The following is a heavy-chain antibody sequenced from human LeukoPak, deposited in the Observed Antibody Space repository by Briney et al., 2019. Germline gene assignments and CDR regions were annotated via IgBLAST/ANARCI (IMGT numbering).Heavy chain of an antibody. CDR2: IGGRGGST. J-gene: IGHJ5*02. CDR1: GFKFSDFT. CDR3: GKEGGA. Sequence: GGSLRLSCAASGFKFSDFTMTWVRQAPGKGPEWVSAIGGRGGSTYYADSVGGRFTISRDNSKDMVYLQMNSLKVEDTATYYCGKEGGAWGQGTKVTVSS. D-gene: IGHD3-16*01. V-gene: IGHV3-23*01.